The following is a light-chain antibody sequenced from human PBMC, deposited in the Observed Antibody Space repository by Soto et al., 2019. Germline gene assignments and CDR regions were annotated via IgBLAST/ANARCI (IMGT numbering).Light chain of an antibody. J-gene: IGLJ2*01. CDR2: DNN. V-gene: IGLV1-51*01. CDR3: GTWDSSLSEGV. Sequence: QSVLTQPPSVSAAPGQKVTISCSGSGSNIGNNYVSWYQQLPGTAPKLLIYDNNERPSGIPDRFSGSKSGTSATLGITGLQTGDEADYYCGTWDSSLSEGVFGGGTKLTVL. CDR1: GSNIGNNY.